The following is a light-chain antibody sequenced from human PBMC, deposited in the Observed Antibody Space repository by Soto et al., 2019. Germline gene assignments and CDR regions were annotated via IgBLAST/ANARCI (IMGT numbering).Light chain of an antibody. CDR1: QSVGSN. CDR2: GAS. V-gene: IGKV3-15*01. J-gene: IGKJ1*01. Sequence: EIVMTQSPATLSVSPGERATLSCRASQSVGSNLAWYQLKPGQAPRLLIYGASTRATGIPARFSGSGSGTDFTLTISRLQSEDFAIYCCQQYNNWHPDRTFGQGTKVEIK. CDR3: QQYNNWHPDRT.